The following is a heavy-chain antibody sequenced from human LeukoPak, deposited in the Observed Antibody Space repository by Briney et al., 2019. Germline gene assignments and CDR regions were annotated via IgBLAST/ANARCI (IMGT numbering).Heavy chain of an antibody. V-gene: IGHV3-72*01. D-gene: IGHD6-19*01. CDR1: GFTFSDHY. CDR2: SRNKGNSYRT. CDR3: VRLLYSSGWHVSD. J-gene: IGHJ4*02. Sequence: PGGSLRLSCAASGFTFSDHYMDWVRQAPGEGLEWVGRSRNKGNSYRTEYAASVKGRFTISRDDSTNSLYLQMNSLKTEDTAVYYCVRLLYSSGWHVSDWGQGTLVTVSS.